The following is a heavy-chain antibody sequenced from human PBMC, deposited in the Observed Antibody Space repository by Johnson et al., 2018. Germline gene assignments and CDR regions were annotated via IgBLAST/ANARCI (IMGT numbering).Heavy chain of an antibody. Sequence: QVQLVESGAEVKKPGSSVKVSCKASAGIFRTYAVSWVRHAPGHGLEWMGGIIRIFGTVKYAQNFPGRVTITADKSTSTAYRELSSLRSEGTAVYYCSRSYCSGRSCYRKYGMDVWGQGTTVTVSS. CDR1: AGIFRTYA. D-gene: IGHD2-15*01. CDR2: IIRIFGTV. V-gene: IGHV1-69*06. CDR3: SRSYCSGRSCYRKYGMDV. J-gene: IGHJ6*02.